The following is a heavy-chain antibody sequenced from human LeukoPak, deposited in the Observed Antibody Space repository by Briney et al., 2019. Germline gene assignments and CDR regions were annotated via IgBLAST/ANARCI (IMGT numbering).Heavy chain of an antibody. CDR3: ARVGLDRRGYSGYEAFDY. J-gene: IGHJ4*02. V-gene: IGHV3-48*03. Sequence: GGSLRLSCAASGFTFSNYEMNWVRQAPGKGLEWVSFISRSGATIYYADSVKGRFTISRDNAKNSQYLQMNRLRVEDTAVYYCARVGLDRRGYSGYEAFDYWGQGTLVTVSS. CDR2: ISRSGATI. CDR1: GFTFSNYE. D-gene: IGHD5-12*01.